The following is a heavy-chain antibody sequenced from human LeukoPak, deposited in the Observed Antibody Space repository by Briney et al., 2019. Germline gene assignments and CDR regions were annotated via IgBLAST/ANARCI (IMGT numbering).Heavy chain of an antibody. CDR1: GFTFSSYW. Sequence: GGSLRLSCAASGFTFSSYWMSWVRQAPGKGLEWVANIKQDGSEKYYVDSVKGRFTISRDNAKNSLYLQMNSLRAEDTAAYYCARFNDYGVYYPYNWFDPWGPGTLVTVSS. D-gene: IGHD4-17*01. CDR3: ARFNDYGVYYPYNWFDP. J-gene: IGHJ5*02. V-gene: IGHV3-7*01. CDR2: IKQDGSEK.